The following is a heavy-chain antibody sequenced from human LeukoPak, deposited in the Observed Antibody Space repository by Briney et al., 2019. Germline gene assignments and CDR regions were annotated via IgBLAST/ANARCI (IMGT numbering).Heavy chain of an antibody. D-gene: IGHD3-10*01. J-gene: IGHJ6*02. CDR1: GGSISSGSYY. CDR3: ARDAWFGESLLGMDV. Sequence: SSETLSLTCTVSGGSISSGSYYWSWIRQPAGKGLEWIGYIYYSGSTNYNPSLKSRVTISVDTSKNQFSLKLSSVTAADTAVYYCARDAWFGESLLGMDVWGQGTTVTVSS. CDR2: IYYSGST. V-gene: IGHV4-61*10.